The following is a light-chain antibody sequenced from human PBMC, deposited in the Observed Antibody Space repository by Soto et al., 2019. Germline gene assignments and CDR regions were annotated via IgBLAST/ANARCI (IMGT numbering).Light chain of an antibody. CDR2: SSS. CDR1: QRISSSY. CDR3: HQYGGSGT. J-gene: IGKJ2*02. Sequence: THSPGAVSLPQSKRATLSCWASQRISSSYLAWYQQQPGQAPRLLVRSSSTRATGIPDRFSGSGSGTDFTLTICNLEHGDFAVYYCHQYGGSGTFGHGTKLHI. V-gene: IGKV3-20*01.